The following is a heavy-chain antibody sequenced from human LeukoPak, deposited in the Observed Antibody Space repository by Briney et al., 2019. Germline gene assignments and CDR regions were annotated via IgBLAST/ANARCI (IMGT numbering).Heavy chain of an antibody. V-gene: IGHV3-7*03. Sequence: GGSLRVSCAASGFTFSSYWLNWVRQTPGKGLEWVANIKEDGSEKYHVDSVKGRFTISRDNAKSSLYLQMNSMRAEDTALYYCARSIMGGGAFDYWGQGTQVTVSS. D-gene: IGHD3-10*01. CDR1: GFTFSSYW. J-gene: IGHJ4*02. CDR2: IKEDGSEK. CDR3: ARSIMGGGAFDY.